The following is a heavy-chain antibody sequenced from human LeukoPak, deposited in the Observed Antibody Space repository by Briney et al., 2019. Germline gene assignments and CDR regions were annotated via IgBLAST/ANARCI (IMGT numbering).Heavy chain of an antibody. CDR3: ARRYYYGSGSDY. Sequence: GGSLRLSCAASGFTFSSYGMHWVRQAPGKGLEWVAFIRYDGSNKYYADSVKGRFTISRDNSKNTLYLHVNSLRPEDTAVYYCARRYYYGSGSDYWGQGTLVTVSS. CDR1: GFTFSSYG. V-gene: IGHV3-30*02. D-gene: IGHD3-10*01. J-gene: IGHJ4*02. CDR2: IRYDGSNK.